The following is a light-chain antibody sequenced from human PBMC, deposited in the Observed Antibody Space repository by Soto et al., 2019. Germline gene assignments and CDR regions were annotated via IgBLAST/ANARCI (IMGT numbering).Light chain of an antibody. CDR2: AAS. CDR3: LQDYNYPLT. Sequence: QITPSPFPPSAPVGEKITIHFPGSQGIRNDLGWYQQKPGKAPKLLIYAASSLQSGVPSRFSGSGSGTDFTLTISSLQPEDFATYYCLQDYNYPLTFGGGTKV. V-gene: IGKV1-6*02. J-gene: IGKJ4*01. CDR1: QGIRND.